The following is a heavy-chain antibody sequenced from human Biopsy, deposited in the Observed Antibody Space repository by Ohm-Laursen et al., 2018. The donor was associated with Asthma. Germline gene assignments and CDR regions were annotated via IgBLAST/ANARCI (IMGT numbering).Heavy chain of an antibody. J-gene: IGHJ4*02. Sequence: SSVKVSCKSLGGTFNTYVIGWVRQAPGQGLEWMGGINSVFGTTTYPQKFQDRVTITEDDSTSTVYMELSSLRSEDTAVYYCARKAGSCISRTCYSLDFWGQGTLVTFSS. V-gene: IGHV1-69*01. D-gene: IGHD2-2*01. CDR3: ARKAGSCISRTCYSLDF. CDR1: GGTFNTYV. CDR2: INSVFGTT.